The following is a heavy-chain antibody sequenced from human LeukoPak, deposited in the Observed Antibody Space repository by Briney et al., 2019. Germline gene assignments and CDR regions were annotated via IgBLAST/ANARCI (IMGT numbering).Heavy chain of an antibody. V-gene: IGHV3-7*01. Sequence: AGGSLRLSCAASGFSFSDYWMSWVRQVPGKGLEWVDNIKTDGSENYYVDSVKGPFTISRDNAKNSLYLQMNSLRAEDTAVYYCARGTSWGDVWGQGTTVTVSS. J-gene: IGHJ6*02. D-gene: IGHD6-13*01. CDR3: ARGTSWGDV. CDR1: GFSFSDYW. CDR2: IKTDGSEN.